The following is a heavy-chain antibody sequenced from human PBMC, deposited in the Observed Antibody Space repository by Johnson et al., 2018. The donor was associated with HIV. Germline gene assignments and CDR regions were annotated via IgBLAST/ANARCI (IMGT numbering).Heavy chain of an antibody. J-gene: IGHJ3*02. Sequence: VQLVESGGGVVRPGGSLRLSCAASGFTLDDYGMSWVRQAPGKGLAWVSGINWSGGNTDYADSVKGRLTISRDNAKNSLYLQMNSLRAEDTALYYCARDPRSWYDDAFDIWGQGTMVTVSS. CDR2: INWSGGNT. CDR1: GFTLDDYG. V-gene: IGHV3-20*04. CDR3: ARDPRSWYDDAFDI. D-gene: IGHD6-13*01.